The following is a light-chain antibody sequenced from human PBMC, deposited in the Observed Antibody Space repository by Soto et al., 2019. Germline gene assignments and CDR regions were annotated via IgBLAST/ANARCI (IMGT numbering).Light chain of an antibody. CDR1: SSDVGSHRS. CDR2: EVN. J-gene: IGLJ1*01. Sequence: QSALTQPPSVSGSPGQSVTISCSGSSSDVGSHRSVSWYKQAPGTSPKLIIFEVNNRPSGVPDRFSESKSVNTASLTISGLQPEDEADYYCSSYISSITSHVFGTGTNLTVL. V-gene: IGLV2-18*02. CDR3: SSYISSITSHV.